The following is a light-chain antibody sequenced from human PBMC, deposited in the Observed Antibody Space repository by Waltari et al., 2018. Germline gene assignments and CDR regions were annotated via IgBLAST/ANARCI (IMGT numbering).Light chain of an antibody. CDR2: EVT. CDR1: STDVEGSAP. J-gene: IGLJ3*02. Sequence: QPALTQPPSPAGSPGQSITIPCPGLSTDVEGSAPVFWYQHHPGKAPKLLICEVTKRPSGVPDRFSGSKSDNTASLAVSGLQAEDEADYYCSSYAGGSSLMFGGGTKLTVL. CDR3: SSYAGGSSLM. V-gene: IGLV2-8*01.